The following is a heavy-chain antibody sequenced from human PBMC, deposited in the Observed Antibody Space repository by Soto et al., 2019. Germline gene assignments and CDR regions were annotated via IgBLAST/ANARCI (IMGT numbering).Heavy chain of an antibody. Sequence: QVQLVQSGADVKNTGSSVNVSCKVSGGTFNRYAITWVRQAPGQGLEWMGWIIPIFGTSNYAQKFQGRFTITEDESTSTAYMELISLRSEDTAVYYCARVEGVYAVTPKHGMDVWGQGTTVTVSS. V-gene: IGHV1-69*01. J-gene: IGHJ6*02. CDR2: IIPIFGTS. D-gene: IGHD4-17*01. CDR1: GGTFNRYA. CDR3: ARVEGVYAVTPKHGMDV.